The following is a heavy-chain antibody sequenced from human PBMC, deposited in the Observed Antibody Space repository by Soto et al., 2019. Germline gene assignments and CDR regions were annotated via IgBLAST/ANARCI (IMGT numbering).Heavy chain of an antibody. V-gene: IGHV3-30-3*01. D-gene: IGHD2-8*01. J-gene: IGHJ6*02. Sequence: QVQVVESGGDVVQPGKSLRLSCAASGFTFRNYAMHWVRQAPGKGLEWVAVFSYDGSNKYSADSVKGRFTISRDDSKNTLYLQMNSLRGEDTAVYYCARALLMDVPYYYYYGMDVWGQGTTVTVSS. CDR3: ARALLMDVPYYYYYGMDV. CDR2: FSYDGSNK. CDR1: GFTFRNYA.